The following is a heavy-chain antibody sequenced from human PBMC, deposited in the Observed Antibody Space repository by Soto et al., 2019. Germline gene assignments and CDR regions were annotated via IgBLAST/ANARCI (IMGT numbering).Heavy chain of an antibody. Sequence: QVQLQQWGAGLLKPSETLSLTCAVYGGSFSANYWTWIRQPPGKGLEWIGEINHRGSTNYSPSLKNRVTISVDTSNNHFSLKLTSVTAADTAVYYSASARFDYWGRGILVTVSS. CDR2: INHRGST. CDR3: ASARFDY. CDR1: GGSFSANY. J-gene: IGHJ4*02. V-gene: IGHV4-34*01.